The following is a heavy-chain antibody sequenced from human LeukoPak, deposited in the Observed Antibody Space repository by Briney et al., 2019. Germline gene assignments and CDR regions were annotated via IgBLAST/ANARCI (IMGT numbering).Heavy chain of an antibody. CDR1: GYTFTGYY. J-gene: IGHJ4*02. V-gene: IGHV1-2*06. Sequence: GASVKVSCKASGYTFTGYYMHWVRQAPGQGLEWMGRINPNSGGTNYAQKFQGRVTMTRDTSISTAYMELSRLRSDDTAVYYCARGGISRDYYDSSGFYGGRGPLVTVSS. D-gene: IGHD3-22*01. CDR2: INPNSGGT. CDR3: ARGGISRDYYDSSGFY.